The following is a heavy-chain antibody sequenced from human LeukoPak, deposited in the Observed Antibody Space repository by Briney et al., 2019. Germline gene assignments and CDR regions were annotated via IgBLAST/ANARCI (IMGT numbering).Heavy chain of an antibody. CDR1: GFTFSRYN. V-gene: IGHV3-21*01. J-gene: IGHJ4*02. CDR3: ARGISNVAGRENFDN. CDR2: ISGSSSYI. D-gene: IGHD6-19*01. Sequence: GGSLRLSCAASGFTFSRYNMNCVRQARGRGLVGVSSISGSSSYIYYADSVKGRFTISRDNAKNSLYLQVNSLRAEDTAVYFCARGISNVAGRENFDNWGQGTLVTVSS.